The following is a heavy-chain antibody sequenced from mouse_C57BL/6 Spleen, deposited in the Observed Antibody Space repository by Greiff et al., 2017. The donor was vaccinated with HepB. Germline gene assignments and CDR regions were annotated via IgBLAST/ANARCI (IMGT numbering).Heavy chain of an antibody. CDR1: GFTFSSYA. J-gene: IGHJ1*03. Sequence: EVQLVESGEGFVKPGGSLKLSCAASGFTFSSYAMSWVRQTPEKRLEWVAYISSGGDYIYYADTVKGRFTISRDNARNTLYLQMRSLTSEDTAMYYCTREEDYGSSPNWYFDVWGTGTTVTVSS. D-gene: IGHD1-1*01. CDR2: ISSGGDYI. CDR3: TREEDYGSSPNWYFDV. V-gene: IGHV5-9-1*02.